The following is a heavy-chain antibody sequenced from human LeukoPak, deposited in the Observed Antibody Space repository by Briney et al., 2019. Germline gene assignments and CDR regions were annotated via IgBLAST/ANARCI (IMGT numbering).Heavy chain of an antibody. CDR3: ARDGNNWFDP. V-gene: IGHV4-4*07. J-gene: IGHJ5*02. CDR2: IYTSGST. Sequence: WSWIXXXAGKGLEWIGRIYTSGSTNYNPSLKSRVTMSVDTSKNQFSLKLSSVTAADTAVYYCARDGNNWFDPWGQGTLVTVSS.